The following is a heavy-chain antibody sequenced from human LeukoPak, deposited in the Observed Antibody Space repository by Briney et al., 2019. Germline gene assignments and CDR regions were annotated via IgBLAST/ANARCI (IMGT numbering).Heavy chain of an antibody. Sequence: GGSLRLSCAASGFTFSTYGMHWVRQAPGKGLEWVAVISYDGNNKYYADSVKGRFTISRDNSKNTLYLQMNSLRAEDTAVYYCAKGGDSGYDSTMRNWGQGTLVTVSS. D-gene: IGHD5-12*01. CDR3: AKGGDSGYDSTMRN. J-gene: IGHJ4*02. CDR2: ISYDGNNK. CDR1: GFTFSTYG. V-gene: IGHV3-30*18.